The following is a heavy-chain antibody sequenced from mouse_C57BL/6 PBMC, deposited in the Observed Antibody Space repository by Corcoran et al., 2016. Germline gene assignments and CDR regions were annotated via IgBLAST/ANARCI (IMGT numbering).Heavy chain of an antibody. D-gene: IGHD1-1*01. CDR2: INPNNGGT. J-gene: IGHJ2*01. V-gene: IGHV1-26*01. Sequence: EVQLQQSGPELVKPGASVKISCKASGYTFTDYYMNWVKQSHGKSLEWIGDINPNNGGTSYNQKFKGKATLTVDKSSRTAYMELRSLTSEDSAVYYCARMGYYYGSSGDYWGQGTTLTVSS. CDR3: ARMGYYYGSSGDY. CDR1: GYTFTDYY.